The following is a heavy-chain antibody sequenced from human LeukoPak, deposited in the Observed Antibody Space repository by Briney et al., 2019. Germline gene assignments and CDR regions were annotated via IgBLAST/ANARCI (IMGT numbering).Heavy chain of an antibody. Sequence: GRSLRLSCAASGFTFSSYAMHWVRQAPGKGLEWVAVVSYDGSNKYYANSVKGRFTISRDESKNTLHLQMNSLRAEDTAIYYCARDTSFAVGATLDFWGQGTLVTVSS. CDR2: VSYDGSNK. D-gene: IGHD1-26*01. CDR1: GFTFSSYA. CDR3: ARDTSFAVGATLDF. V-gene: IGHV3-30*04. J-gene: IGHJ4*02.